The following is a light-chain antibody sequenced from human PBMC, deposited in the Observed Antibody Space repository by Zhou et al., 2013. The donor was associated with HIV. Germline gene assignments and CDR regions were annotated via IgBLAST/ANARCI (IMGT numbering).Light chain of an antibody. J-gene: IGKJ3*01. V-gene: IGKV1-39*01. Sequence: DIQMTQSPSSLSAFVGDRVTITCRTSQGISNYLAWYQQKPGKVPNLLIYAASKLRSGVPSRFRGSGSEVDFTLTITSLQPEDFATYYCQQSYTTPHTFGPGTKVAIK. CDR2: AAS. CDR1: QGISNY. CDR3: QQSYTTPHT.